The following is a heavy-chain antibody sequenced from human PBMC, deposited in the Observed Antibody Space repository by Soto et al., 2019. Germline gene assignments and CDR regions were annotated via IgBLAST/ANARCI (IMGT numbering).Heavy chain of an antibody. V-gene: IGHV1-69*06. J-gene: IGHJ6*02. Sequence: SVKVSCKASGGTFSSYAISWVRQAPGQGLEWMGGIIPIFGTANYAQKFQGRVTITADKSTSTAYMELSSLRSEDTAGYYCARFNPPGMDVWGQGTTVTVSS. CDR1: GGTFSSYA. CDR3: ARFNPPGMDV. CDR2: IIPIFGTA.